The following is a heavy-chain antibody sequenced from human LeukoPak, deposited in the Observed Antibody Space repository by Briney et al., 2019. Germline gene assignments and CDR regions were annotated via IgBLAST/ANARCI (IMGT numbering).Heavy chain of an antibody. CDR1: GVSISGHY. CDR3: ARQPISGWDFDY. V-gene: IGHV4-59*08. J-gene: IGHJ4*02. D-gene: IGHD6-19*01. CDR2: ISHSGDT. Sequence: KSSKTLSLTCSVSGVSISGHYWSWIRLPPGKGLEWIGYISHSGDTRYSPSLKSRVTISLDTSKNQFSLTLNSVTAADTAVYYCARQPISGWDFDYWGQGTLVTVSS.